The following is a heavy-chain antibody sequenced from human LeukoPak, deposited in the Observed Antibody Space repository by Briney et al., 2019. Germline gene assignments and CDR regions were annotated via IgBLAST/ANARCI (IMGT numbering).Heavy chain of an antibody. D-gene: IGHD1-1*01. J-gene: IGHJ3*02. Sequence: GGSLRLSRAASGFTFTTYTLRWVRQAPAKELQWVSSIYGDASKTFYADSPRGRFTISRDISKSMVYLQMNGLRVDDTVLYYCAKDRVPDNGWNFDIWVQGTMVIDSA. V-gene: IGHV3-23*01. CDR2: IYGDASKT. CDR3: AKDRVPDNGWNFDI. CDR1: GFTFTTYT.